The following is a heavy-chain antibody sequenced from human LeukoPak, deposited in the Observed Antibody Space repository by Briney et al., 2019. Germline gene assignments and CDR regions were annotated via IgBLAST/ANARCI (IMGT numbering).Heavy chain of an antibody. D-gene: IGHD4-23*01. CDR3: ARHGQGYYGGTLFDY. Sequence: SETLSLTCTVSGGSISRYYWSWIRQPPGKGLEWLGYIYYTGNTNYNPSLKSRVTISVDTSKNQFSLKLSSVTAADTAVYYCARHGQGYYGGTLFDYWGQGTLVTVSS. CDR2: IYYTGNT. J-gene: IGHJ4*02. CDR1: GGSISRYY. V-gene: IGHV4-59*08.